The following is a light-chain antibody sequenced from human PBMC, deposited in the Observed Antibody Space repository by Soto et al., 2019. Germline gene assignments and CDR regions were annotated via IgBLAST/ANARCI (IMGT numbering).Light chain of an antibody. CDR2: GVS. Sequence: QSVLTQPPSVSGSPGQSVTISCTGTSSDVGSYNRVSWYQQPPGTAPKLMISGVSNRPSGVPDRFSGSKSGNTASLTISGLQAEDEADYYCSSYTSSSTYVFGTGTKLTVL. CDR1: SSDVGSYNR. J-gene: IGLJ1*01. CDR3: SSYTSSSTYV. V-gene: IGLV2-18*02.